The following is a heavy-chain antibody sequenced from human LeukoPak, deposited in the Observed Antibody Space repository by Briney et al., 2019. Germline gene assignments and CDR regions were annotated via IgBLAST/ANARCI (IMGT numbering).Heavy chain of an antibody. CDR2: ISGSGSTI. CDR1: GFTFSDYY. J-gene: IGHJ3*02. Sequence: GGSLRPSCAASGFTFSDYYMSWIRQAPGKGLEWVSYISGSGSTIYYADSVKGRFTISRDNAKNSLYLQMISLRAEDTAVYYCARSRLGIVGATDAFDIWGQGTMVTVSS. D-gene: IGHD1-26*01. V-gene: IGHV3-11*01. CDR3: ARSRLGIVGATDAFDI.